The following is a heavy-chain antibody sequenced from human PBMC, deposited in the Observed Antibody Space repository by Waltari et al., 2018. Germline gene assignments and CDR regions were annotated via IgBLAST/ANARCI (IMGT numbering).Heavy chain of an antibody. CDR3: ARDSKFDP. CDR2: IKSGGTT. CDR1: GSSIRDNY. J-gene: IGHJ5*02. V-gene: IGHV3-53*01. D-gene: IGHD4-4*01. Sequence: EVQPVECGVGLLQPGGSLRSSCAASGSSIRDNYMSWARQAPGKGLEWVSFIKSGGTTYYADSVKGRFTISRDNSKNTVYLQMNSLRAEDTAMYYCARDSKFDPWGQGTLVTVSS.